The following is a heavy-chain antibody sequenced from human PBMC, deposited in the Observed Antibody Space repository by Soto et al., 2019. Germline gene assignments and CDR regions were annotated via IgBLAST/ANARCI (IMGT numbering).Heavy chain of an antibody. Sequence: QITLKESGPTLVKLTQTLTLTCTFSRFSLTTDGVAVAWIRQPPGKDLGGLAIIYWADDKRYSPSLESRLTITGDSSKNQVVLSLTNMDPEDTGTYFGSYKPGRGACFSFCCFDSWGPGALVTVSS. CDR1: RFSLTTDGVA. D-gene: IGHD2-15*01. CDR2: IYWADDK. CDR3: SYKPGRGACFSFCCFDS. V-gene: IGHV2-5*02. J-gene: IGHJ4*02.